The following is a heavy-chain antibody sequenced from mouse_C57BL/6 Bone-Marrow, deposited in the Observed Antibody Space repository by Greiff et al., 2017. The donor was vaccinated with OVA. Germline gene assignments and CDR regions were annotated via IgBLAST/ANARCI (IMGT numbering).Heavy chain of an antibody. CDR3: AGDDGYHWYFDV. J-gene: IGHJ1*03. V-gene: IGHV12-3*01. CDR2: ITHSGET. Sequence: VKVVESGPGLVKPSQSLFLTCSITGFPITSGYYWIWIRQSPGKPLEWMGYITHSGETFYNPSLQSPISITRETSKNQFFLQLNSVTTEDTAMYYCAGDDGYHWYFDVWGTGTTVTVSS. CDR1: GFPITSGYY. D-gene: IGHD2-3*01.